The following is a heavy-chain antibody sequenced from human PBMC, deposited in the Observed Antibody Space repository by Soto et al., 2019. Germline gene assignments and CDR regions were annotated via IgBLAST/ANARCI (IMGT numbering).Heavy chain of an antibody. Sequence: EVQLLESGGGSVQPGGSLRLSCAASGFTLSNYAMRWVRQAPGKGLEWVSAISISGGSTYYADSVKGRFTISRDSSKNTLYLQMNSLRAEDTAVYYCAKDLRDSSGYYYYIDSWGQGILVTVSS. V-gene: IGHV3-23*01. CDR2: ISISGGST. D-gene: IGHD3-22*01. CDR1: GFTLSNYA. J-gene: IGHJ4*02. CDR3: AKDLRDSSGYYYYIDS.